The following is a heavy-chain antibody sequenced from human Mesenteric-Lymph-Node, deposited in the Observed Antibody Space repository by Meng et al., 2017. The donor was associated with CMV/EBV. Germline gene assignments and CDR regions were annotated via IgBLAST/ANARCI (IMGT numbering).Heavy chain of an antibody. J-gene: IGHJ4*02. CDR1: RYTFTGNG. CDR2: MNPNSSNK. V-gene: IGHV1-8*01. CDR3: ARSLSRFGESVY. Sequence: KASRYTFTGNGSVWLRQGNGQGREWMGWMNPNSSNKGYAQKFQGRVTMNRYTSMSKAYMELSRLGAKDADVCYRARSLSRFGESVYWGQGTLVTVSS. D-gene: IGHD3-10*01.